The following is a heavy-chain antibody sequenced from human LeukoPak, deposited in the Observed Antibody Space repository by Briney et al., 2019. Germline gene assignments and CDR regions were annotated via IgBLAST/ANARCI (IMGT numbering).Heavy chain of an antibody. CDR3: ARLAVRGVIRRSYYYNMDV. CDR2: ISSRSTYI. Sequence: GGSLRLSCAASGVTFSSYSMNWVRQAPGKGLEWVSSISSRSTYIYYADSVKGRFTISRDNAKNSLYLQMNSLRAEDTALYYCARLAVRGVIRRSYYYNMDVWGKGTTVTVSS. D-gene: IGHD3-10*01. V-gene: IGHV3-21*04. J-gene: IGHJ6*03. CDR1: GVTFSSYS.